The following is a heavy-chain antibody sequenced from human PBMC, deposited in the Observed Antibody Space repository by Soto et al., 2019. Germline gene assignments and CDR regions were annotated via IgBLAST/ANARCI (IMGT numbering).Heavy chain of an antibody. D-gene: IGHD1-1*01. V-gene: IGHV3-21*01. CDR1: GFTFSSYS. J-gene: IGHJ3*02. Sequence: LRLSCAASGFTFSSYSMNWVRQAPGKGLEWVSSISSSSSYIYYADSVKGRFTISRDNAKNSLYLQMNSLRAENTAVYYCARTGTTNAFDIWGQGTMVTVSS. CDR3: ARTGTTNAFDI. CDR2: ISSSSSYI.